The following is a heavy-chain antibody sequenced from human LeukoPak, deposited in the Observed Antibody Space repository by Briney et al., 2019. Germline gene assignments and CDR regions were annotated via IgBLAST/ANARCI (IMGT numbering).Heavy chain of an antibody. CDR3: ARDGSPGSYGGWFDP. D-gene: IGHD1-26*01. J-gene: IGHJ5*02. CDR1: GGTFSSYA. Sequence: ASVKVSCKASGGTFSSYAISWVRQAPGQGLEWMGGIIPIFGTANYAQKFQGRVTITADESTSTAYMELSSLRSEDTAVYYCARDGSPGSYGGWFDPWGQGTLVTVSS. V-gene: IGHV1-69*13. CDR2: IIPIFGTA.